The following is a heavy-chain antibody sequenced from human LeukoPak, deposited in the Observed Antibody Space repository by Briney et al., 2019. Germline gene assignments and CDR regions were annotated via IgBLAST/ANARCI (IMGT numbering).Heavy chain of an antibody. CDR1: RGTFSRYA. V-gene: IGHV1-69*13. J-gene: IGHJ4*02. Sequence: ASVKVSCKASRGTFSRYAISWVRQAPGQGLEWMGGIIPIVGTPHYAQKFQGRVTVTADESTSTAYMELSSLRSEDTAVYYCSQGGTYYYDSSGYYFDYWGQGTLVTVSS. CDR2: IIPIVGTP. CDR3: SQGGTYYYDSSGYYFDY. D-gene: IGHD3-22*01.